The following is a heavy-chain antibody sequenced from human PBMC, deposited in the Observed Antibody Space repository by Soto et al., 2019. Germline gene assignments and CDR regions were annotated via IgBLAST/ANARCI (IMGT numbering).Heavy chain of an antibody. CDR2: IYSGGST. V-gene: IGHV3-53*01. Sequence: GGSLRLSCAASGFTVSSSYMSWVRQAPGKGLEWVSVIYSGGSTYYADSVKGRFTISRDNSKNTLYLQMNSLRAEDTAVYYCARDARYYDFWSGYSPVNGMDFWGQGTTVTVSS. D-gene: IGHD3-3*01. J-gene: IGHJ6*02. CDR3: ARDARYYDFWSGYSPVNGMDF. CDR1: GFTVSSSY.